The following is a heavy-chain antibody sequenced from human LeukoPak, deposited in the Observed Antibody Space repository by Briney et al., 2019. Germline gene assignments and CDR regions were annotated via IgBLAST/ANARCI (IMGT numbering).Heavy chain of an antibody. Sequence: GGSLRLSCAASGFTVSSNYMSWVRQAPGKGLEWVSVIYSGGRTYYADSVRGRFTISRDNSKNTLYLQMNSLRAEDTAVYYCAKEGFGNYYSAYFDYWGQGTLVTVSS. V-gene: IGHV3-53*01. J-gene: IGHJ4*02. CDR3: AKEGFGNYYSAYFDY. D-gene: IGHD1-26*01. CDR2: IYSGGRT. CDR1: GFTVSSNY.